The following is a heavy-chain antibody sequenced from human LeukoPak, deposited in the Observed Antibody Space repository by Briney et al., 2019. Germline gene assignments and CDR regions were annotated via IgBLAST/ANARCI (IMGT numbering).Heavy chain of an antibody. CDR3: VRDDDRPDNGLDY. CDR2: ISGSGGST. CDR1: GFIFSSYA. V-gene: IGHV3-23*01. Sequence: GGSLRLSCAASGFIFSSYAMSWVRQAPGQGLEWVSAISGSGGSTYYADSVKGRFTISRDNSKNTLYLQMNSLRAEDTAVYYCVRDDDRPDNGLDYWGQGILVTVSS. J-gene: IGHJ4*02. D-gene: IGHD3-22*01.